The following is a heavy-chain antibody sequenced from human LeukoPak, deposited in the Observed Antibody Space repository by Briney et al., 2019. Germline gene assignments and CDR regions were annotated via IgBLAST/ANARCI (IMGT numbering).Heavy chain of an antibody. V-gene: IGHV1-2*02. CDR2: IFPNSGAT. J-gene: IGHJ6*03. CDR3: AREAYASGSFRTDYYYMDV. CDR1: GYTFTSYG. Sequence: GASVKVSCKASGYTFTSYGISWVRQAPGQGLEWMGWIFPNSGATNYAQKFQGRVTMTRDTSISTAYMELSRLRSDDTAVYYCAREAYASGSFRTDYYYMDVWGKGTTVTISS. D-gene: IGHD3-10*01.